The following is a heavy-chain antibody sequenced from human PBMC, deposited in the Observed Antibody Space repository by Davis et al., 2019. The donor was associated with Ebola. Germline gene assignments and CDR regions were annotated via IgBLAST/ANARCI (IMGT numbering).Heavy chain of an antibody. Sequence: SETLSLTCAVYGGSFSGYYWTWIRQPPGKGLEWIGEIHHIGGTNNNPSLKSRVTMSFDTSNNQFSLRLSSVTAADTAVYYCARRPARWENWFDPWGQGTLVTVSS. V-gene: IGHV4-34*01. CDR3: ARRPARWENWFDP. CDR1: GGSFSGYY. J-gene: IGHJ5*02. D-gene: IGHD1-26*01. CDR2: IHHIGGT.